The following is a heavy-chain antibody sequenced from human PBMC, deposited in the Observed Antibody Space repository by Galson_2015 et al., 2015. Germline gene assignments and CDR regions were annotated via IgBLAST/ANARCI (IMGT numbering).Heavy chain of an antibody. J-gene: IGHJ4*02. CDR2: IYHSGST. D-gene: IGHD3-10*01. CDR3: ARDPIMASYYYGSGSYYGEYYFDY. CDR1: GYSISSGYY. V-gene: IGHV4-38-2*02. Sequence: ETLSLTCAVSGYSISSGYYWGWIRQPPGKGLEWIGSIYHSGSTYYNPSLKSRVTISVDTSKNQFSLKLSSVTAADTAVYYCARDPIMASYYYGSGSYYGEYYFDYWGQGTLVTVSS.